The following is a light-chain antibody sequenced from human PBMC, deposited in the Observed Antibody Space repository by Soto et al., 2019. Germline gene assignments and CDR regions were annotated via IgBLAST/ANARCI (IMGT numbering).Light chain of an antibody. CDR1: QSVSTS. J-gene: IGKJ1*01. CDR3: QVRDVWPS. V-gene: IGKV3-11*01. Sequence: IVLTQSPVTLALSPGERAVLSCRASQSVSTSLAWYQHKPGQAPRLFIYDASKRAPGIPARFSGSGSGTDFTLTISILEPEYFAVYYCQVRDVWPSFGQGTKVEI. CDR2: DAS.